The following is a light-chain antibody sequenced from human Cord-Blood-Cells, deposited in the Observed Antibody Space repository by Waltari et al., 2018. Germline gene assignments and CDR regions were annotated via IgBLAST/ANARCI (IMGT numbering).Light chain of an antibody. CDR1: QSVSSSY. J-gene: IGKJ5*01. CDR2: GAS. CDR3: QQYGSLPIT. V-gene: IGKV3-20*01. Sequence: DIVLTQSPGTLSLSPGERATLSCRASQSVSSSYLAWYQQKPGQAPRLLIYGASSRDTGIPDRFSGSGSGTDFTLTISRLEPEDVAVYYCQQYGSLPITFGQGTPLEIK.